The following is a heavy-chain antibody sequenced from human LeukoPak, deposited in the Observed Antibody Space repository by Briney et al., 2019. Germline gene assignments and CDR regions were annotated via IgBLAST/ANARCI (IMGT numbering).Heavy chain of an antibody. Sequence: PSETLSLTCTVSGGSISSSSYYWGWIRQPPGKGLEWIGSIYYSGSTYYNPSLKSRVTISVDTSKNQFSLKLSSVTAADTAVYYCARDWGIAAAGIHLNWFDPWGQGTLVTVSS. CDR3: ARDWGIAAAGIHLNWFDP. CDR2: IYYSGST. D-gene: IGHD6-13*01. V-gene: IGHV4-39*07. CDR1: GGSISSSSYY. J-gene: IGHJ5*02.